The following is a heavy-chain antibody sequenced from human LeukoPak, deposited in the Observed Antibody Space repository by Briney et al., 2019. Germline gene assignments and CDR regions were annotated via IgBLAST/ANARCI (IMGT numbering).Heavy chain of an antibody. J-gene: IGHJ6*03. CDR2: ISSSGSTI. D-gene: IGHD3-9*01. CDR1: GFTFSSYE. Sequence: GGSLRLSCAASGFTFSSYEMNWVRQAPGKGLEWVSYISSSGSTIYYADSVKGRFTISRDNAKNSLYLQMNSLRAEDTAVYYCARDERYFDWLSPYYYYMDDWGKGTTVTVSS. V-gene: IGHV3-48*03. CDR3: ARDERYFDWLSPYYYYMDD.